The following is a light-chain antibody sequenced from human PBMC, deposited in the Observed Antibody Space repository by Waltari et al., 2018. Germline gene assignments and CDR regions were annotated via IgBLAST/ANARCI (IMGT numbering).Light chain of an antibody. CDR3: SSHTSNNTLKYV. Sequence: QSALTQPASVSGSPGQSITFSCTGSSSDVGGYNFVSCYQRHPGKAPKLMIYDVSNRPSGVSDRFSGSKSGNTASLTISGLQAEDEADYYCSSHTSNNTLKYVFGTGTKVTVL. CDR2: DVS. V-gene: IGLV2-14*01. J-gene: IGLJ1*01. CDR1: SSDVGGYNF.